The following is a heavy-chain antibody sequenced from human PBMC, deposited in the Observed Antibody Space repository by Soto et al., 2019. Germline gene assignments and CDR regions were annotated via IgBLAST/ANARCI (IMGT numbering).Heavy chain of an antibody. D-gene: IGHD4-17*01. J-gene: IGHJ6*02. CDR2: IKSKTDGGTT. CDR3: TTPSVTMRRYYNYYGMDV. Sequence: EVQLVESGGGLVKPGGSLRLSCAASGFTFSNAWMNWVRQAPGKGLEWVGRIKSKTDGGTTDYAAPVKGRFTISRDDSKNTLYLQMNSLKTEDTAVYYCTTPSVTMRRYYNYYGMDVWGQGTTVTVSS. V-gene: IGHV3-15*07. CDR1: GFTFSNAW.